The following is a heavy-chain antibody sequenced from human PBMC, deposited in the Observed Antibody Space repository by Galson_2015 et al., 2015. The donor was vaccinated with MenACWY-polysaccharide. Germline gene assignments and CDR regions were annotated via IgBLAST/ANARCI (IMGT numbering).Heavy chain of an antibody. J-gene: IGHJ4*02. V-gene: IGHV4-4*02. D-gene: IGHD6-13*01. CDR1: GGSISSSNW. CDR2: IYHSGST. Sequence: TLSLTCAVSGGSISSSNWWSWVRQPPGKGLEWIGEIYHSGSTNYNPSLKSRVTISVDNSKNQFSLKLTSVTAADTAVYYCARSPIAAAGIVWGQGTLVTVSS. CDR3: ARSPIAAAGIV.